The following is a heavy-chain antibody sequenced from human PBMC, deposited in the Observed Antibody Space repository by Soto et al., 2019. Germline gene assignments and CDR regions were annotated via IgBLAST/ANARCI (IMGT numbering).Heavy chain of an antibody. J-gene: IGHJ4*02. V-gene: IGHV3-23*01. CDR3: AKDLHLYASSGFDY. CDR1: GFTFSSYA. D-gene: IGHD3-22*01. CDR2: ISGSGGST. Sequence: EVQLLESGGGLVQPGGSLRLSCAASGFTFSSYAMSWVRQAPGKGLEWVSAISGSGGSTYYADSVKGRFTISRDNSKKTLSLQMESLRAEDTAVYYCAKDLHLYASSGFDYWGQGILVTVSS.